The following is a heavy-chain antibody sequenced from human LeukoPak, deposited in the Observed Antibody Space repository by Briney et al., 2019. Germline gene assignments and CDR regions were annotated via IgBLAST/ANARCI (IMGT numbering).Heavy chain of an antibody. CDR2: IYYSGST. CDR1: GGSISSSSYY. V-gene: IGHV4-39*01. Sequence: SETLSLTCTVFGGSISSSSYYWGWIRQPPGKGLEWIGSIYYSGSTYYNPSLKSRVTISVDTSKNQFSLKLSSVTAADTAVYYCARRSGGSSSWYPLQYYFDYWGQGTLVTVSS. CDR3: ARRSGGSSSWYPLQYYFDY. J-gene: IGHJ4*02. D-gene: IGHD6-13*01.